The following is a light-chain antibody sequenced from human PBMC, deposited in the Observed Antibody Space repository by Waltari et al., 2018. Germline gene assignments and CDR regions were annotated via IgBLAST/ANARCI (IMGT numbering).Light chain of an antibody. J-gene: IGKJ1*01. Sequence: EIVLPQSPGTLSLSPGERATLSCRASQRVSRALAWYQQKPGQAPRLLIYGTSNRATGIPDRFSGSGSGTDFSLTISRLEPEDVAVYFCQHYVRLPATFGQGTKVEIK. CDR2: GTS. CDR3: QHYVRLPAT. CDR1: QRVSRA. V-gene: IGKV3-20*01.